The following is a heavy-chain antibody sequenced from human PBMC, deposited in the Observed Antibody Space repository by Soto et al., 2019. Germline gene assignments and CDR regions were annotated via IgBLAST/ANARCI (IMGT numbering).Heavy chain of an antibody. D-gene: IGHD4-4*01. CDR1: GGSISSGDYY. Sequence: SETLSLTCTVSGGSISSGDYYWSWIRQPPGKGLEWIGYIYYSGSTYYNPSLNSRVTISEDTSKNQFSLKLSSVTAADTAVYYCARASAGKMTTFDYWGQGTLVTVSS. CDR2: IYYSGST. CDR3: ARASAGKMTTFDY. J-gene: IGHJ4*02. V-gene: IGHV4-30-4*01.